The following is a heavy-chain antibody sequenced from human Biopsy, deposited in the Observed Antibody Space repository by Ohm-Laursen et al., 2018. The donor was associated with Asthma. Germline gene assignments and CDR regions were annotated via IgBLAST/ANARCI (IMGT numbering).Heavy chain of an antibody. J-gene: IGHJ6*02. CDR3: ARAVDYSHYYGMDV. D-gene: IGHD3-10*01. CDR2: ISVYNGNT. CDR1: GYAFNSAG. Sequence: ASVKVSCKTSGYAFNSAGITWVRQAPGQGLEWMGWISVYNGNTKVAQKLQDRVTMITDTSTSTAYMELRSLRSDDTAVYFCARAVDYSHYYGMDVWGQGTTVTVS. V-gene: IGHV1-18*01.